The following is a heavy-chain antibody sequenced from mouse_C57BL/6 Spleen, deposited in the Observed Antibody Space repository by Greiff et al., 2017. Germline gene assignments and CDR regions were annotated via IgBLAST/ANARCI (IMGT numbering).Heavy chain of an antibody. V-gene: IGHV1-81*01. J-gene: IGHJ1*03. Sequence: QVQLQQSGAELARPGASVKLSCKASGYTFTSYGISWVKQRTGQGLEWIGEIYPRSGNTSYNEKFKGKATLTADKSSSTAYMELRSLTSEDSAVYFCARGRYFDVWGTGTTVTVSS. CDR2: IYPRSGNT. CDR3: ARGRYFDV. CDR1: GYTFTSYG.